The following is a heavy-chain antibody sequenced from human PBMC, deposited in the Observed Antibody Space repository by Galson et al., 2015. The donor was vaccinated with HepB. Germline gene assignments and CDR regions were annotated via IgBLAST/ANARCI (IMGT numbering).Heavy chain of an antibody. V-gene: IGHV3-30*18. CDR2: ISYDGSNK. Sequence: SLRLSCAASGFTFSSYGMHWVRQAPGKGLEWVAVISYDGSNKYYADSVKGRFTISRDNSKNTLYLQMNSLRAEDTAVYYCAKELTTVVISRLEFDYWGQGTLVTVSS. J-gene: IGHJ4*02. D-gene: IGHD4-23*01. CDR1: GFTFSSYG. CDR3: AKELTTVVISRLEFDY.